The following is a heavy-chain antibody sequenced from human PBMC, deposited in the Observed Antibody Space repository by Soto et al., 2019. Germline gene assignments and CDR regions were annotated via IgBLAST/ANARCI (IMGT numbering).Heavy chain of an antibody. CDR2: VNRDGSSS. CDR3: AREYGNYVLPLDL. CDR1: GFTFGDYW. V-gene: IGHV3-74*01. Sequence: GGSLRLSCAASGFTFGDYWMHWVRQAPGKGLVWVSRVNRDGSSSNYADSVKGRFTISRDNAKNTLHLQMNSLRAEDTAVYYCAREYGNYVLPLDLWGRGTLVTVSS. J-gene: IGHJ5*02. D-gene: IGHD4-4*01.